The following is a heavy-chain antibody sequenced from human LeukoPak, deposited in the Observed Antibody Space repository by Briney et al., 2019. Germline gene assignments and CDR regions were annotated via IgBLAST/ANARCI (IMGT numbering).Heavy chain of an antibody. J-gene: IGHJ3*02. CDR2: ISYDGSNK. Sequence: PGGSLRLSCAASGFTFSSYGMHWVRQAPGKGLEWVAVISYDGSNKYYADSVKGRFTISRDNSKNTLYLQMNSLRAEDTAVYYCASSFGELYVAAFDIWGQGTMVTVSS. V-gene: IGHV3-30*03. D-gene: IGHD3-10*01. CDR3: ASSFGELYVAAFDI. CDR1: GFTFSSYG.